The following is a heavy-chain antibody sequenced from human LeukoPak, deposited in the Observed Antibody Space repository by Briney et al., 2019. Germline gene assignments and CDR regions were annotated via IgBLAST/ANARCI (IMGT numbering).Heavy chain of an antibody. D-gene: IGHD3-16*02. CDR3: ARVFAFGGVIVETDAFDI. CDR1: GYTFTSYG. V-gene: IGHV1-18*04. Sequence: ASVKVSCKASGYTFTSYGISWVRQAPGQGLEWMRWISAYNGNTNYAQKLQGRVTMTTDTSTSTAYMELRSLRSDDTAVYYCARVFAFGGVIVETDAFDIWGQGTMVTVSS. J-gene: IGHJ3*02. CDR2: ISAYNGNT.